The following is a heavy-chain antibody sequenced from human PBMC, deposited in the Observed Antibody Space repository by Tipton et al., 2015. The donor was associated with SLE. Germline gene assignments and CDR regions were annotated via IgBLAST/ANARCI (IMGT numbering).Heavy chain of an antibody. V-gene: IGHV4-4*07. J-gene: IGHJ6*02. CDR1: GGSISSYY. CDR3: ARGKGGVIARPYYCGMDV. D-gene: IGHD2-21*01. Sequence: TLSLTCTVSGGSISSYYWSWIRQPAGKGLEWIGRIYTSGSTNYNPSLKSRVTMSVDTSKNQFSLKLSSVTAADTAVYYCARGKGGVIARPYYCGMDVWGQGTTVTVSS. CDR2: IYTSGST.